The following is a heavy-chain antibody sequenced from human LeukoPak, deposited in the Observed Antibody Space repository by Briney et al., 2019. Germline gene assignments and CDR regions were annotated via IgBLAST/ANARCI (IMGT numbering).Heavy chain of an antibody. V-gene: IGHV3-21*03. J-gene: IGHJ6*03. CDR3: ARDFVVVVAAHYHYYHMDV. Sequence: GGSLRLSCAASGFTFSSYSMNWVRQAPGKGLEWVSSISSSSSYLYYADSVKGRFTISRDNAKNSLYLQMNSLRAEDPGLYHCARDFVVVVAAHYHYYHMDVWEKGTTVTVSS. CDR1: GFTFSSYS. D-gene: IGHD2-15*01. CDR2: ISSSSSYL.